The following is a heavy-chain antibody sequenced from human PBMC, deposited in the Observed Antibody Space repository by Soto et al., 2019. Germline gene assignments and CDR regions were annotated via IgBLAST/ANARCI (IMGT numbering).Heavy chain of an antibody. J-gene: IGHJ4*02. Sequence: GGSLRLSCAASGFTFSSYGMHWVRQAPGKGLEWVAVIWYDGSNKYYADSVKGRFTISRDNSKNTLYLQMNSLRAEDTAVYYCARDFERFGDAPNYAIDYWGQGTLVTVSS. CDR3: ARDFERFGDAPNYAIDY. V-gene: IGHV3-33*01. D-gene: IGHD3-10*01. CDR2: IWYDGSNK. CDR1: GFTFSSYG.